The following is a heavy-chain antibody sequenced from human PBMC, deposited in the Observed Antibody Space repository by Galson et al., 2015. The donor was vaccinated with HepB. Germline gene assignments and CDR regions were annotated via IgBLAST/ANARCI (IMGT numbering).Heavy chain of an antibody. CDR1: GYTFTSYA. Sequence: SVKVSCKASGYTFTSYAMNWVRQAPGQGLEWMGWINTNTGNPTYAQGFTGRFVFSLDTSVSTAYLQISSLKAEDTAVYYCAREYYWMVQGVISGYYYYYMDVWGKGTTVTVSS. J-gene: IGHJ6*03. CDR3: AREYYWMVQGVISGYYYYYMDV. D-gene: IGHD3-10*01. V-gene: IGHV7-4-1*02. CDR2: INTNTGNP.